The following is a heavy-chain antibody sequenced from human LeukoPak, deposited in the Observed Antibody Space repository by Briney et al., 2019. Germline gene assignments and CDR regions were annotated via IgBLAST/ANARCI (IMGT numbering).Heavy chain of an antibody. J-gene: IGHJ6*03. CDR2: IRYDGINK. CDR3: ARDGEQWLVQDPDPVYYYMDV. V-gene: IGHV3-30*02. D-gene: IGHD6-19*01. CDR1: GFTFSKYG. Sequence: GGSLRLSCAASGFTFSKYGMHWVRQAPGEGLEWVTFIRYDGINKYYADSLKGRFTISRDNSKNTLYLQMNSLRAEDTAVYYCARDGEQWLVQDPDPVYYYMDVWGKGTTVTISS.